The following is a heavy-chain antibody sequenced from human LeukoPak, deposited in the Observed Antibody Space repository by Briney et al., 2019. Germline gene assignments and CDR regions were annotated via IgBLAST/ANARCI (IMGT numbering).Heavy chain of an antibody. D-gene: IGHD6-19*01. V-gene: IGHV3-23*01. Sequence: GGSLRLSCAASGFTFSNYAMIWVRQAPGKGLEWVSAISGSGAPPFHADSVKGRFTISRDNSKNTLYLQMNSLRAEDTAVYYCAKDLSSGWYPYYFDFWGRGTLVTVSS. CDR2: ISGSGAPP. CDR3: AKDLSSGWYPYYFDF. CDR1: GFTFSNYA. J-gene: IGHJ4*02.